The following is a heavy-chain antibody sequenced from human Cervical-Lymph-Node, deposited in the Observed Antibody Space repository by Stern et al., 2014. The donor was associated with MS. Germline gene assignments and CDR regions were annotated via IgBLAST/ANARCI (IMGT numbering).Heavy chain of an antibody. CDR3: ARGLVSNRAAATLHNLFDT. V-gene: IGHV1-69*04. J-gene: IGHJ5*02. CDR1: GDTLSSSYP. CDR2: TIPIFGLP. D-gene: IGHD2-15*01. Sequence: VQLVQSGAEVKKPGSSVKASCKASGDTLSSSYPITWMRQAPGPGLEWMGRTIPIFGLPNYSPKFQGRVTITADKSTSTAYMEVSGLRSEDTAVYFCARGLVSNRAAATLHNLFDTWGQGTLVTVSS.